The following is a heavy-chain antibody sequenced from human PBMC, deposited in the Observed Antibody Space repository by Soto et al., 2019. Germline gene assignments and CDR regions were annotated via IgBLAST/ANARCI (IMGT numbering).Heavy chain of an antibody. J-gene: IGHJ6*02. CDR1: GFTFSSYG. Sequence: GSLRLSCAASGFTFSSYGMHWVRQAPGKGLEWVAVIWYDGSNKYYADSVKGRFTISRDNSKNTLYLQMNSLRAEDTAVYYCASSRSHWSPFYYYYGMDVWGQGTTVTVSS. CDR3: ASSRSHWSPFYYYYGMDV. V-gene: IGHV3-33*01. D-gene: IGHD2-8*02. CDR2: IWYDGSNK.